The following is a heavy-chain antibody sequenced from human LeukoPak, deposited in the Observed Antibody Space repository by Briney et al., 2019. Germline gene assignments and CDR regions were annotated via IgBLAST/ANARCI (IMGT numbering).Heavy chain of an antibody. J-gene: IGHJ3*02. CDR1: GPTFSSSG. V-gene: IGHV3-30*02. CDR2: IRYDGSNK. D-gene: IGHD6-13*01. CDR3: AKELVSSSWYGDAFDI. Sequence: PGGSLTLSCAAAGPTFSSSGTHSVRQPPGKGLEWVAFIRYDGSNKYYADSVKGRFTISRENSKNALYLQMNSLRAEDTAVYYCAKELVSSSWYGDAFDIWGQGTMVTVSS.